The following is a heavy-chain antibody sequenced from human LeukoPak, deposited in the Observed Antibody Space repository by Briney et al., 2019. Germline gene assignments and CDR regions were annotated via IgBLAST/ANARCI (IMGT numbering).Heavy chain of an antibody. V-gene: IGHV3-30*02. Sequence: PGGSLRLSCAASGFTINNDGMHWVRQAAGKGLERVAFIWYDGSNKYYADSVKGRFTISRDNSKNTLYLQMSSLRAEDTAVYHCAKAWSYCSSTSCSAPGYWGQGTLVTVSS. CDR2: IWYDGSNK. J-gene: IGHJ4*02. CDR1: GFTINNDG. CDR3: AKAWSYCSSTSCSAPGY. D-gene: IGHD2-2*01.